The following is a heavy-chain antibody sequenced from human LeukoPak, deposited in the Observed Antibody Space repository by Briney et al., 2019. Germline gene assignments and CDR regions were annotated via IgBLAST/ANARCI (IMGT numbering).Heavy chain of an antibody. CDR3: ARDPTTTGTVYYYYYMDV. V-gene: IGHV3-30*04. CDR1: GFTFSSYA. J-gene: IGHJ6*03. Sequence: QPGRSLRLSCAASGFTFSSYAMDWVRQAPGKGLEWVAVISYDGSNKYYADSVKGRFTISRDNAKNSLYLQMNSLRAEDTAVYYCARDPTTTGTVYYYYYMDVWGKGTTVTISS. D-gene: IGHD1-1*01. CDR2: ISYDGSNK.